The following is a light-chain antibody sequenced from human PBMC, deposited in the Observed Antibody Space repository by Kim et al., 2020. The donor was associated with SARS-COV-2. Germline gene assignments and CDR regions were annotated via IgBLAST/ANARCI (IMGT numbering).Light chain of an antibody. Sequence: GVGISCSGSSSNIGAGSDVHGYQHLPGTAPKLLVYANTNRPSGVPDRFSGSKSGNSASLAISGLQAQDEADYYCQSYDTSLSVFVFGTGTKVTVL. CDR2: ANT. CDR3: QSYDTSLSVFV. V-gene: IGLV1-40*01. CDR1: SSNIGAGSD. J-gene: IGLJ1*01.